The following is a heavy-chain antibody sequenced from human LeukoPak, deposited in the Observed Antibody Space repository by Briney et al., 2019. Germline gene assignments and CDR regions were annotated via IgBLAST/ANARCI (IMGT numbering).Heavy chain of an antibody. CDR3: ARRGDYYGSGSYYFDY. CDR2: ISSSSSTI. V-gene: IGHV3-48*01. Sequence: GGSLRLSCAASGFTFSSYSMNWVRQAPGKGLEWVPYISSSSSTIYYADSVKGRFTISRDNAKNSLYLQMNSLRAEDTAVYYCARRGDYYGSGSYYFDYWGQGTLVTVSS. J-gene: IGHJ4*02. D-gene: IGHD3-10*01. CDR1: GFTFSSYS.